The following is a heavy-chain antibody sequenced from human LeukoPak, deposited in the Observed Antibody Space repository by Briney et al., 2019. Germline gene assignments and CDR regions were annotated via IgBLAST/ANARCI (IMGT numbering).Heavy chain of an antibody. CDR3: ARATGGLVVVVIGNYFDY. Sequence: SVKVSCKASGGTFSSYAISWVRQAPGQGLEWMGGIIPIFGTANYTQKFQGRVTITADESTSTAYMELSSLRSEDTAVYYCARATGGLVVVVIGNYFDYWGQGTLVTVSS. CDR1: GGTFSSYA. D-gene: IGHD3-22*01. V-gene: IGHV1-69*13. J-gene: IGHJ4*02. CDR2: IIPIFGTA.